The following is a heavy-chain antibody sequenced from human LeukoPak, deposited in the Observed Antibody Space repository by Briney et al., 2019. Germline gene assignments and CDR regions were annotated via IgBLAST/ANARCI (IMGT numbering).Heavy chain of an antibody. Sequence: ASVKVSCKASGYTFTGYYMHWVRQAPGQGLECMGWINPNSGGTNYAQKFQGRVTMTRDTSISTTYMELSRLRSDDTAVYYCARGRSNFDLLHDYWGQGTLVTVSS. D-gene: IGHD3-9*01. CDR1: GYTFTGYY. V-gene: IGHV1-2*02. CDR3: ARGRSNFDLLHDY. CDR2: INPNSGGT. J-gene: IGHJ4*02.